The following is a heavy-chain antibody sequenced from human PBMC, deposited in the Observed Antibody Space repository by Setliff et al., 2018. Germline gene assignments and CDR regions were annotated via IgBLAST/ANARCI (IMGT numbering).Heavy chain of an antibody. Sequence: ASVKVSCKASGYTLTTYFMNWVRQAPGQGLEWMGYINTRTGNPMYAQGFTGRFVFSLDPSVSTAYLQISSLKAGDTALYYCARASRFGTIRYRGDYYMDVWGKGTTVTVSS. V-gene: IGHV7-4-1*02. J-gene: IGHJ6*03. CDR3: ARASRFGTIRYRGDYYMDV. CDR1: GYTLTTYF. D-gene: IGHD3-10*01. CDR2: INTRTGNP.